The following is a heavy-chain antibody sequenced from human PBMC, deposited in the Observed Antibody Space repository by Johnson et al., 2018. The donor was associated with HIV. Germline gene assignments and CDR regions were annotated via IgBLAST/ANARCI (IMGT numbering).Heavy chain of an antibody. Sequence: QVQLVESGGGVVQPGGSLRLSCAASGFTFSSYGMHWVRQAPGKGLEWVTFIRYDGSNKYYADSVKGRFTISRDNARNSLYLQMNSLRAEDTAVYYCARAVAQGQWLTDGYIWGQGTTVTVSS. CDR2: IRYDGSNK. CDR1: GFTFSSYG. CDR3: ARAVAQGQWLTDGYI. V-gene: IGHV3-30*02. J-gene: IGHJ3*02. D-gene: IGHD6-19*01.